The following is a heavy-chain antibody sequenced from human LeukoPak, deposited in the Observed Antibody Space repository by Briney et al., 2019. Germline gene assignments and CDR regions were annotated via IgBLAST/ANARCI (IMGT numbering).Heavy chain of an antibody. CDR3: AKDLVGGEAAAGRVNYLDY. CDR2: ILYDGTYK. J-gene: IGHJ4*02. D-gene: IGHD6-13*01. Sequence: PGGSLRLSCAASGFTFSSYGMHWVRQAPGKGLEWVAVILYDGTYKYYADSVKGRFTISRDNSKNMLYLQMSSLRAEDTAVYYCAKDLVGGEAAAGRVNYLDYWGRGTLVTVSS. V-gene: IGHV3-30*18. CDR1: GFTFSSYG.